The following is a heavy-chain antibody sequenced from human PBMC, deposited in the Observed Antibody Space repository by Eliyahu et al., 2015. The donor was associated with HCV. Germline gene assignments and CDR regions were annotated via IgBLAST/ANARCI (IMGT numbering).Heavy chain of an antibody. D-gene: IGHD1-1*01. CDR3: ATDGRLDDTTRDF. CDR1: GFPFRKXN. J-gene: IGHJ4*02. Sequence: QVKLVESGGGVVQPGKSXRXSCASSGFPFRKXNMHXVRQAPGTGXEGVGIIAGDESYTYYGDSVKGRFTISRDNSMNTVDLQMHSLTREDTAVYFCATDGRLDDTTRDFWGQGTLVIVSS. CDR2: IAGDESYT. V-gene: IGHV3-33*08.